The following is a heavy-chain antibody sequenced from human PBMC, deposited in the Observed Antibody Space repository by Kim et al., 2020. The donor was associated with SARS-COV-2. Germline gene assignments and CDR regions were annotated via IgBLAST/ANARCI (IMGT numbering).Heavy chain of an antibody. V-gene: IGHV4-31*03. Sequence: SETLSLTCTVSGGSISSGGYYWSWVRQLQEKGLEWLGYIYDSGTTYSNPPLKSRTIISVDTTKTLFSLKLYFVTAAEAAVYYSTQGHGSGLYGMDVWGQG. CDR2: IYDSGTT. D-gene: IGHD3-10*01. CDR1: GGSISSGGYY. CDR3: TQGHGSGLYGMDV. J-gene: IGHJ6*02.